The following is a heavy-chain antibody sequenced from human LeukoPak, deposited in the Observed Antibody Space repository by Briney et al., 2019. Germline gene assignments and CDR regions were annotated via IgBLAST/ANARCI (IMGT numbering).Heavy chain of an antibody. CDR3: ARRDISSGWSFDY. D-gene: IGHD6-19*01. CDR1: GGSISNYH. V-gene: IGHV4-4*07. CDR2: IHTSGST. Sequence: SETLSLTCTVSGGSISNYHWSWIRQPAGKGLEWIGQIHTSGSTNYNPPLKSRVSMSIDTTEDQVSLTIRSVTAAYTAFYYCARRDISSGWSFDYWGQGTLVTVSS. J-gene: IGHJ4*02.